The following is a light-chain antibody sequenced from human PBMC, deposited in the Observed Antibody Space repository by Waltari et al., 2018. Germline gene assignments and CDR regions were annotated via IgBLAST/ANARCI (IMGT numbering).Light chain of an antibody. CDR2: QAS. CDR3: QQFNSYPWT. V-gene: IGKV1-5*03. CDR1: QSISSW. J-gene: IGKJ1*01. Sequence: DIQMTQSPSTLSASVGDRVTITCRASQSISSWLAWYQHKPGNAPKLLIYQASSLDTGVPSRFSGSGSGTEFTLTISSLQPDDFATYYCQQFNSYPWTFGQGTKVEIK.